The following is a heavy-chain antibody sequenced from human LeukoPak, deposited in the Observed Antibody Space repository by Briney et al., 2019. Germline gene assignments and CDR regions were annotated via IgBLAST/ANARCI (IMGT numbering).Heavy chain of an antibody. CDR1: GFTVSSNY. D-gene: IGHD6-13*01. CDR2: IYSGGST. CDR3: AGGARRQQPFDY. V-gene: IGHV3-66*01. J-gene: IGHJ4*02. Sequence: GGSLRLSCAASGFTVSSNYMSWVRQAPGKGLEWVSVIYSGGSTYYADSVKGRFTISRDNSKNTLYLQMNSLRTEDTAVYYCAGGARRQQPFDYWGQGTLVTVSS.